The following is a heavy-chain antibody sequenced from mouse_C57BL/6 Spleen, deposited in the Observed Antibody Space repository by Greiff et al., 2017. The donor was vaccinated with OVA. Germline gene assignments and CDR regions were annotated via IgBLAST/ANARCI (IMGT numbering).Heavy chain of an antibody. CDR3: ARSWAMDY. J-gene: IGHJ4*01. CDR1: GYTFTSYW. V-gene: IGHV1-59*01. CDR2: IDPSDSYT. Sequence: QVQLQQPGAELVRPGTSVKLSCKASGYTFTSYWMHWVKQRPGQGLEWIGVIDPSDSYTNYNQKFKGKATLTVYTSSSTAYMQLSSLTSEDSAVYYCARSWAMDYWGQGTSVTVSS.